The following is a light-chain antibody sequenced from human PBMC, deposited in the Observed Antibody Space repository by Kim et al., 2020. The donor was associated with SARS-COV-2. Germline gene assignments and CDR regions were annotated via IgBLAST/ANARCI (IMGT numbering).Light chain of an antibody. CDR1: QSVSSN. J-gene: IGKJ2*01. CDR2: GAS. V-gene: IGKV3-15*01. Sequence: SPGERATLSCRASQSVSSNLAWYQQKPGQAPRLLIYGASTRATGIPARFSGSGSGTEFTLTISSLQSEDFAVYYCQQYNNWPPVTFGQGTKLEI. CDR3: QQYNNWPPVT.